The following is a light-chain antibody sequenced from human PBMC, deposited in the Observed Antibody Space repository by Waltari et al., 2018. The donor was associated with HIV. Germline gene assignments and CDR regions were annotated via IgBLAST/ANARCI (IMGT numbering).Light chain of an antibody. Sequence: EIVMTQSPATLSVYPGERATLSCRASQFVSSNLAWYQQKPGQAPRLLIYGASTRATGIPAMFSGSGSGTEFTLTISGLQSEDFALYYCQQYNNWPPTFGQGTKVEIK. CDR2: GAS. V-gene: IGKV3-15*01. J-gene: IGKJ1*01. CDR1: QFVSSN. CDR3: QQYNNWPPT.